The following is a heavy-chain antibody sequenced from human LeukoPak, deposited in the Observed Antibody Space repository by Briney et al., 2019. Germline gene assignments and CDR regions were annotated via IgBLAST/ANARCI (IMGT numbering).Heavy chain of an antibody. J-gene: IGHJ5*02. CDR3: ARDIVVVVAARWFDP. CDR2: IIPILGIA. Sequence: SVKVSCKASGGTFSSYAISWVRQAPGQGLEWMGRIIPILGIANYAQKFQGRVTITADKSTSTAYMELSGLRSEDTAVYYCARDIVVVVAARWFDPWGQGTLVTVSS. D-gene: IGHD2-15*01. V-gene: IGHV1-69*04. CDR1: GGTFSSYA.